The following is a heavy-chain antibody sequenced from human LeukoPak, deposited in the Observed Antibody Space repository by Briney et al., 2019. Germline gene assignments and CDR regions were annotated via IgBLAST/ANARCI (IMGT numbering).Heavy chain of an antibody. Sequence: PGGSLRLSCAAPGFTFPKYPMTWVRQGPGKGLEWVSGISGNGGSTYYADSVKGRFTISRDNSKNTVHLQMNSLRADDTAMYYCTKRSDFGDFDYWGQGTLVTVSS. CDR2: ISGNGGST. J-gene: IGHJ4*02. V-gene: IGHV3-23*01. CDR1: GFTFPKYP. D-gene: IGHD4-17*01. CDR3: TKRSDFGDFDY.